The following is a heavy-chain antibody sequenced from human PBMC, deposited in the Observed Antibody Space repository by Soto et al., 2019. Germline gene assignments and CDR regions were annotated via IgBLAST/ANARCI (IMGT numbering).Heavy chain of an antibody. CDR3: ARDGSGWSRDC. Sequence: PGGSLRLSCAASRFTFGFSSMNWVRQAPGKGLEWVSSISSSSDYIYYADSVKGRFTVSRDNAKNALYLQMNSLRAEDTAVYYCARDGSGWSRDCWGQGTLVTVSS. CDR1: RFTFGFSS. D-gene: IGHD6-19*01. CDR2: ISSSSDYI. V-gene: IGHV3-21*01. J-gene: IGHJ4*02.